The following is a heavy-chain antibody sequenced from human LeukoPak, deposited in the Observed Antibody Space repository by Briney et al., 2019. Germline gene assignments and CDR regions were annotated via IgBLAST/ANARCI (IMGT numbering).Heavy chain of an antibody. CDR1: GGSISSSSYY. V-gene: IGHV4-39*07. J-gene: IGHJ6*03. D-gene: IGHD6-13*01. Sequence: PSETLSLTCTVSGGSISSSSYYWGWIRQPPGKGLKWIGSIYYSGSTYYNPSLKSRVTISVDTSKNQFSLKLSSVTAADTAVYYCARTPPDRDSSSWFRNYYYYYMDVWGKGTTVTVSS. CDR2: IYYSGST. CDR3: ARTPPDRDSSSWFRNYYYYYMDV.